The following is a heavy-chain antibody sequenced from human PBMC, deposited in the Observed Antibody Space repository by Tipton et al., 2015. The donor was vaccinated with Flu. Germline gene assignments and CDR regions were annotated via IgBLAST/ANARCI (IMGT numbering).Heavy chain of an antibody. D-gene: IGHD3-16*01. CDR1: GYPISSGYN. J-gene: IGHJ5*02. Sequence: TLSLTCTVSGYPISSGYNWGWIRQPPGKGLEWIGNIFHSGNTYYNPSLKSRVTISVDTSKNQFSLKLSSVTAADTAVYYCARGGGFDPWGQGTLVTVSS. CDR3: ARGGGFDP. V-gene: IGHV4-38-2*02. CDR2: IFHSGNT.